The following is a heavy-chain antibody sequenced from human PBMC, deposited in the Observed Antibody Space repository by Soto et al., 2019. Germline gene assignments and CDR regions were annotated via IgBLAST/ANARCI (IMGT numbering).Heavy chain of an antibody. V-gene: IGHV4-31*03. CDR3: AKDQESLRFLEWPDAFDI. CDR1: GGSISSGGYY. Sequence: SETLSLTCTVSGGSISSGGYYWSWIRQHPGKGLEWIGYIYYSGSTYYNPSLKSRVTISVDTSKNQFSLKLSSVTAADTAVYYCAKDQESLRFLEWPDAFDIWGQGTTVTVSS. J-gene: IGHJ3*02. CDR2: IYYSGST. D-gene: IGHD3-3*01.